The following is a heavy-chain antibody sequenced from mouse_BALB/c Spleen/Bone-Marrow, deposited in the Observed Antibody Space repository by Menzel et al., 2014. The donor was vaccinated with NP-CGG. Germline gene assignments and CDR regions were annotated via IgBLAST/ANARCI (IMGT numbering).Heavy chain of an antibody. V-gene: IGHV5-6*01. CDR3: AFISAIAY. Sequence: EVHLEESGGDLVEPGGSLKLSCAASGFTFSSYGMSWVRQTPDKRLEWVATVGGGDSYTYYPDFVKGRFTISRDIAKNTLYLHMSSRKSEDTAIYYYAFISAIAYWGQGTLINVSA. D-gene: IGHD1-1*01. CDR2: VGGGDSYT. J-gene: IGHJ3*01. CDR1: GFTFSSYG.